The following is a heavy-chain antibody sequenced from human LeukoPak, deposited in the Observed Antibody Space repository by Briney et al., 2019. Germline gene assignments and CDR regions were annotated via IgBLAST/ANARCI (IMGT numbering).Heavy chain of an antibody. D-gene: IGHD6-13*01. CDR1: GGSLRSYY. CDR3: ARGAAAVY. J-gene: IGHJ4*02. V-gene: IGHV4-59*01. Sequence: SETLSLTCTVSGGSLRSYYWSWIRQSPGKELEWIGYIYYTGSTNYNPSLKSRVTISVNTSKNQFSLRLSSVTAADTALYYCARGAAAVYWGQGTLVTVS. CDR2: IYYTGST.